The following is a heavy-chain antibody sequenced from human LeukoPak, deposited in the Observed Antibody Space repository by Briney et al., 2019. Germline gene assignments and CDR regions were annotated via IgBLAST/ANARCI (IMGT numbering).Heavy chain of an antibody. CDR3: AKDPLIVVVPAAMEYFDY. CDR2: ISGSGGST. D-gene: IGHD2-2*01. Sequence: GGSLRLSCAASGFTFSNYAMSWVRQAPGKGLEWVSAISGSGGSTYYADSVKGRFTISRDNSKNTLYLQMNSLRAEDTAVYYCAKDPLIVVVPAAMEYFDYWGQGTLVTVSS. J-gene: IGHJ4*02. V-gene: IGHV3-23*01. CDR1: GFTFSNYA.